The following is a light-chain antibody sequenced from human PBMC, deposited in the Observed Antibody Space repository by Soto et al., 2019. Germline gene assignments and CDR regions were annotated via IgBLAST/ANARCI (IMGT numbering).Light chain of an antibody. CDR2: GAS. CDR3: RQYASSPRT. Sequence: EIVLTQSPGTLSLSPGERATLSCRASQSIDSSYLAWYQQKPGQAPRLLIFGASSRATGIPDRFSGSGSGSDFTLTISSLEPEDFAVYYCRQYASSPRTFGQGTKVEF. J-gene: IGKJ1*01. V-gene: IGKV3-20*01. CDR1: QSIDSSY.